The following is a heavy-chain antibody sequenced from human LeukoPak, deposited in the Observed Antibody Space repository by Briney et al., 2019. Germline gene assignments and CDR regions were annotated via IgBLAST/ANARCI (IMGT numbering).Heavy chain of an antibody. D-gene: IGHD6-13*01. Sequence: PGGSLRLSCAASGXTFSSFEMNWVRQAPGKGREWVSFISSSGSTIYYADSVRGRFTISRDNAKNSLYLQMNSLRVEDTAVYYCARDAYRSRRYWGQGTLVTVSS. CDR1: GXTFSSFE. J-gene: IGHJ4*02. V-gene: IGHV3-48*03. CDR3: ARDAYRSRRY. CDR2: ISSSGSTI.